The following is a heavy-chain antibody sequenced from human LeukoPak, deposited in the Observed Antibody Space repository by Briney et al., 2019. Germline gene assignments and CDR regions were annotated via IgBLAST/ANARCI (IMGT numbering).Heavy chain of an antibody. CDR3: ARGCSGGSWYYYYYYMDV. V-gene: IGHV4-34*01. Sequence: SETLSLTCAVYGGSFSGYYWSWIRQPPGKGLEWIGEINHSGSTNYNPSLKSRVTISVDTSKNQFSLKLSPVTAADTAVYYCARGCSGGSWYYYYYYMDVWGKGTTVTVSS. J-gene: IGHJ6*03. CDR2: INHSGST. CDR1: GGSFSGYY. D-gene: IGHD2-15*01.